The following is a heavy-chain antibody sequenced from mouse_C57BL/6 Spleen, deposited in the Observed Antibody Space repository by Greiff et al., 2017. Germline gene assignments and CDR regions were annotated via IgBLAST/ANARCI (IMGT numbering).Heavy chain of an antibody. D-gene: IGHD2-4*01. J-gene: IGHJ3*01. CDR1: GYTFTDYN. CDR2: INPNNGGT. CDR3: AVYYDYEGRFAY. V-gene: IGHV1-22*01. Sequence: VQLKESGPELVKPGASVKMSCKASGYTFTDYNMHWVKQSHGKSLEWIGYINPNNGGTSYNQKFKGKATLTVNKSSSTAYMELRSLTSEDSAVYYCAVYYDYEGRFAYWGQGTLVTVSA.